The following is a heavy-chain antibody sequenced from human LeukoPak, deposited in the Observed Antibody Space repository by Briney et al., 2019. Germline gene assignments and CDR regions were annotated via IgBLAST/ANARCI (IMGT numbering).Heavy chain of an antibody. Sequence: ASVKVSCKASGGTFSSYAISWVRQAPGQGLEWMGWINTNTGNPTYAQGFTGRFVFSLDTSVSTAYLQISSLKADDTAVYYCARNPTGICSGYDYGWFDPWGQGTLVTVSS. V-gene: IGHV7-4-1*02. CDR1: GGTFSSYA. CDR2: INTNTGNP. J-gene: IGHJ5*02. D-gene: IGHD5-12*01. CDR3: ARNPTGICSGYDYGWFDP.